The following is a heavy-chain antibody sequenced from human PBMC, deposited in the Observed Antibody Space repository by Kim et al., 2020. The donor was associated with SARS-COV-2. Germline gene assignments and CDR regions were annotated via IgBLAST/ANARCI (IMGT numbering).Heavy chain of an antibody. Sequence: SETLSLTCNVSGCSISSSSYYWGWHRQPPGKGLEWIGSIYYSGSTYYNPSLKRRVTISGDTSKNQFSLKLSPVTAADTAFYYCARREVGGIEDFDYWGQGTLVTVSS. CDR2: IYYSGST. CDR3: ARREVGGIEDFDY. D-gene: IGHD3-10*01. CDR1: GCSISSSSYY. V-gene: IGHV4-39*01. J-gene: IGHJ4*02.